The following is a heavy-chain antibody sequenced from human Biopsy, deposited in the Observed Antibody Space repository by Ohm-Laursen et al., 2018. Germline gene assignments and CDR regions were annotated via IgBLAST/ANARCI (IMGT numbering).Heavy chain of an antibody. CDR1: GYSFTSYY. Sequence: ASVKVSCKASGYSFTSYYMHWVRQAPGQELEWMGMINPSGSTTSYPQIFQGRVTMTRDTSKSTVYMELSSLRSADTAVYFCARNTGWYGDLYYFDYWGQGTLVIVSS. V-gene: IGHV1-46*01. CDR2: INPSGSTT. J-gene: IGHJ4*02. CDR3: ARNTGWYGDLYYFDY. D-gene: IGHD6-19*01.